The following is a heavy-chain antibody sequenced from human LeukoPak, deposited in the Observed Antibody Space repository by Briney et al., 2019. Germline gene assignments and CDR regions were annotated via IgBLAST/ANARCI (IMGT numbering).Heavy chain of an antibody. CDR1: GDSISRYY. CDR2: IYCTGTT. Sequence: SETLSLTCTVSGDSISRYYWSWIRQPPGKGLECIGYIYCTGTTNYNPSLKSRVTMSVDTSKNQFSLRLKSVTAADTAVYYCARGLGVPAAIPPWFDPWGQGTLVTVSS. D-gene: IGHD2-2*01. V-gene: IGHV4-59*08. CDR3: ARGLGVPAAIPPWFDP. J-gene: IGHJ5*02.